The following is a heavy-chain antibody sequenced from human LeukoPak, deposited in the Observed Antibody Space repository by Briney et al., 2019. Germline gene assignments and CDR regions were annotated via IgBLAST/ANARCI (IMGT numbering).Heavy chain of an antibody. CDR3: ARSPRSRYSSSRSAKGGFDY. J-gene: IGHJ4*02. V-gene: IGHV4-34*01. Sequence: SETLSLTCAVYGGSFSGYYWSWIRQPPGKGLDWIGSIYHSGSTYYNPSLTSRVSVSVDTSKNQFSLKLSSVTAADTAVYYCARSPRSRYSSSRSAKGGFDYWGQGTLVTVSS. D-gene: IGHD6-13*01. CDR2: IYHSGST. CDR1: GGSFSGYY.